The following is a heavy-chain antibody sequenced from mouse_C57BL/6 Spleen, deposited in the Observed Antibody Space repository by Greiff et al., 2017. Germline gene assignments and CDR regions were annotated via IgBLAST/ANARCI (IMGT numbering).Heavy chain of an antibody. CDR2: ILPGSGST. Sequence: VQLQQSGAELMKPGASVKLSCKATGYTFTGYWIEWVKQRPGHGLEWIGEILPGSGSTNYNEKFKGKATFTTDTSSNTAYMQLSSLTTEDSAIYYCARGQDYYGSSYDYAMDYWGQGTSVTVSS. D-gene: IGHD1-1*01. J-gene: IGHJ4*01. CDR1: GYTFTGYW. V-gene: IGHV1-9*01. CDR3: ARGQDYYGSSYDYAMDY.